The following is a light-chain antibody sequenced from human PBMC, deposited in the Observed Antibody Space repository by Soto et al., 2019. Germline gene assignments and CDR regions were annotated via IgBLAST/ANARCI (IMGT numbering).Light chain of an antibody. V-gene: IGKV3-20*01. J-gene: IGKJ3*01. CDR2: GAS. Sequence: EIVLTQSPGTLSLSPGERATLSCRASQSVSSSFLAWYQQSPGQAPRLLIFGASYRATGIPDRFSGSGSGTDFTLTISRLEPEDFAVYYCQHYGNSPPEYTFGPGTNVD. CDR3: QHYGNSPPEYT. CDR1: QSVSSSF.